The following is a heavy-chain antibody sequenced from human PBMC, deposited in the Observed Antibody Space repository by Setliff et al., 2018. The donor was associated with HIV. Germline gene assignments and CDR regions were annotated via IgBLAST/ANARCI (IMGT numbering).Heavy chain of an antibody. D-gene: IGHD6-19*01. V-gene: IGHV3-48*04. J-gene: IGHJ5*02. CDR1: GFTFSDYN. CDR2: ISGTTNTI. CDR3: ARTVYTIGWQDNWFDP. Sequence: GGSLRLSCTGSGFTFSDYNMNWVRQTPGKGMEWISYISGTTNTIYYADTVKGRFTISRDNSKKSLYLQMNSLRAEDTALYYCARTVYTIGWQDNWFDPWGQGTLVTVSS.